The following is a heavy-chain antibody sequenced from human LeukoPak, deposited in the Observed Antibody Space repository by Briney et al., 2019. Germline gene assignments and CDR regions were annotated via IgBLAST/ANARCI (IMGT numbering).Heavy chain of an antibody. CDR1: GSRFTTYW. Sequence: GESLQISCQGSGSRFTTYWIAWVRQLPGKGLEWMGIIYPGDSDTRYSPSFQGQVTISADKSISTAYLQWSSLKASDTAMYYCARHGVYYYGSGSPFDYWGQGTLVSVSS. CDR2: IYPGDSDT. CDR3: ARHGVYYYGSGSPFDY. J-gene: IGHJ4*02. V-gene: IGHV5-51*01. D-gene: IGHD3-10*01.